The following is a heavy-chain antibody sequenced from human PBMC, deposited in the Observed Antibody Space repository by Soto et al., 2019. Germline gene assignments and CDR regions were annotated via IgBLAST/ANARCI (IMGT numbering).Heavy chain of an antibody. Sequence: GAAVKVSCKASGYTLTSNAIHWVRQAPGQRLEWMGWINAGNGDTKYSQIFQGRVTMTRDTSTSTVYMELSSLRSEDTAVYYCARAGQQLATYGMDVWGQGTTVTVSS. D-gene: IGHD6-13*01. CDR2: INAGNGDT. CDR3: ARAGQQLATYGMDV. J-gene: IGHJ6*02. V-gene: IGHV1-3*01. CDR1: GYTLTSNA.